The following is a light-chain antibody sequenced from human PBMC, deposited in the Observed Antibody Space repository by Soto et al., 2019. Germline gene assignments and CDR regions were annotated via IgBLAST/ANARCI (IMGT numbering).Light chain of an antibody. CDR2: GAS. Sequence: EIVLTHSPGTLSLSPGERSTLSCRASQSVSSTYLAWYQQKPGQAPRLLIYGASSRATGIPDRFSGSGSGTDFTLTISSLEPEDFAVYYCQQRGTWPTFGQGTKVDIK. CDR3: QQRGTWPT. V-gene: IGKV3D-20*02. CDR1: QSVSSTY. J-gene: IGKJ1*01.